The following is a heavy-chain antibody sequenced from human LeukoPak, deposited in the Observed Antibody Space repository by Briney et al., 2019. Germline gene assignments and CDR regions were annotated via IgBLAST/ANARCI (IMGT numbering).Heavy chain of an antibody. D-gene: IGHD6-6*01. Sequence: SETLSLTCTVSGGSISSSSYYWGWIRQPPGKGLEWIGSIYYSGSTYYNPSLKSRVTISVDTSKNQFSLKLSSVTAADTAVYYCARDRSIAARPLDYWGQGTLVTVSS. CDR2: IYYSGST. J-gene: IGHJ4*02. CDR1: GGSISSSSYY. V-gene: IGHV4-39*07. CDR3: ARDRSIAARPLDY.